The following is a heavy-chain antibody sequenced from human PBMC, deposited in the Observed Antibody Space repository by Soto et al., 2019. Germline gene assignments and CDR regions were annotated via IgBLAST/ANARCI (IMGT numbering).Heavy chain of an antibody. Sequence: PSETLSLTCTVSAASIFANNWACIRQPPGKGLEWIGDVYHTGITSYNPSLRSRVHISVDTSKNQFSLTLASVTAADTAAYFCAREVPSTVTSYFDSWGQGTLVTVSS. D-gene: IGHD4-17*01. CDR1: AASIFANN. CDR3: AREVPSTVTSYFDS. V-gene: IGHV4-59*01. J-gene: IGHJ4*02. CDR2: VYHTGIT.